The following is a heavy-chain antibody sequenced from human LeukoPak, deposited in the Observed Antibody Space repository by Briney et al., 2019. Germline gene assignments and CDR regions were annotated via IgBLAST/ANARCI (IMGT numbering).Heavy chain of an antibody. CDR1: GFTFSGSA. CDR2: IRSKANSYAT. V-gene: IGHV3-73*01. Sequence: PGGSLKLSCAASGFTFSGSAMHWVRQASGKGLEWVGRIRSKANSYATAYAASVKGRFTISRDDSKNTAYLQMNSLKTEDTAVYYCTTYYDILTGYPHNYFDYWGQGTLVTVSS. D-gene: IGHD3-9*01. J-gene: IGHJ4*02. CDR3: TTYYDILTGYPHNYFDY.